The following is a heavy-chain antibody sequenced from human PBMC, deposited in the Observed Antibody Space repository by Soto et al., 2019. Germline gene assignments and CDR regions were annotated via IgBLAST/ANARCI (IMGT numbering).Heavy chain of an antibody. D-gene: IGHD6-13*01. V-gene: IGHV5-10-1*01. J-gene: IGHJ6*02. CDR1: GYSFTSYW. CDR2: IDPSDSYT. CDR3: ARHGEASRRAAGNYYYGMDV. Sequence: GESLKISCKGSGYSFTSYWISWVRQMPGKGLEWMGRIDPSDSYTNYSPSFQGHVTISADKSISTAYLQWSSLKASDTAMYYCARHGEASRRAAGNYYYGMDVWGQGTTVTVSS.